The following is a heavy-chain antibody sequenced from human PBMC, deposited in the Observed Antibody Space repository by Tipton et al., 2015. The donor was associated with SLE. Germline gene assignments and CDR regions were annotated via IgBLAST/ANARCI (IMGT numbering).Heavy chain of an antibody. V-gene: IGHV4-4*08. D-gene: IGHD4-11*01. CDR3: AREFLNPVTTVHYYFDL. J-gene: IGHJ2*01. CDR1: GVSITTYY. CDR2: LYTSDSM. Sequence: GLVKPSETLSLTCTVSGVSITTYYWSWIRQTPGKKLEWIGYLYTSDSMKYNPSLQSRVTMSVDTPKNHFSLKLISVTAADTAVYYCAREFLNPVTTVHYYFDLWGRGTLVTVSS.